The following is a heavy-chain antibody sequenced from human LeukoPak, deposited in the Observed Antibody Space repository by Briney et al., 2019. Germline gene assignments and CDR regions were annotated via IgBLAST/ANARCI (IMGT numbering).Heavy chain of an antibody. CDR3: ARRAGAYSHPYDY. CDR1: GFTVSINS. J-gene: IGHJ4*02. Sequence: GGSLRLSCTVSGFTVSINSMSWVRRSPGKGLEWVSFIYSDNTHYPDSVKGRFTISRDNSKNTLYLQMTSLRAEDTAVYYGARRAGAYSHPYDYWGQGTLVTVSS. D-gene: IGHD4/OR15-4a*01. CDR2: IYSDNT. V-gene: IGHV3-53*01.